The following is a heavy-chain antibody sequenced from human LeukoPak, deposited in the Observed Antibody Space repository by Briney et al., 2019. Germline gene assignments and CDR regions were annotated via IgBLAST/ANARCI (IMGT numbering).Heavy chain of an antibody. D-gene: IGHD6-19*01. CDR3: ARDKLGSGYSSDFDC. CDR2: IYTGGTT. J-gene: IGHJ4*02. V-gene: IGHV3-66*02. CDR1: GFSVSSNY. Sequence: GGSLRLSCAASGFSVSSNYMNWVRQAPGMGLEWVSAIYTGGTTYYADSVKGRFTISRDSSKNTLYLQMNSLRAEDSAVYFCARDKLGSGYSSDFDCWGQGTLVTVSS.